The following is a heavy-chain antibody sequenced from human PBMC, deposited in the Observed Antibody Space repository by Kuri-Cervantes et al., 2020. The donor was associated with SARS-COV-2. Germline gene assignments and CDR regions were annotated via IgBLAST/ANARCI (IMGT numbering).Heavy chain of an antibody. J-gene: IGHJ3*02. Sequence: GGSLRLSCAASGFTFDDYAMHWVRQAPGKGLEWVSGISWNTYSTGYADSVEGRFTISRDNAKNSLYLQMNSLRAEDTAVYYCAKDVDYYDSSGYYPDALDIWGQGTMVTVSS. D-gene: IGHD3-22*01. CDR1: GFTFDDYA. V-gene: IGHV3-9*01. CDR2: ISWNTYST. CDR3: AKDVDYYDSSGYYPDALDI.